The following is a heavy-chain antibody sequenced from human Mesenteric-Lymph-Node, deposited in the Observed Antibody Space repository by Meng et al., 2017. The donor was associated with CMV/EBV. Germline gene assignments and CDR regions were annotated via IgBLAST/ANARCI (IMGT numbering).Heavy chain of an antibody. CDR3: ARGQKYYDFWSGYPRFDP. V-gene: IGHV1-2*02. J-gene: IGHJ5*02. Sequence: ASVKVSCKASGYTFTGYYMHWVRQAPGQGLEWMGWINPNSGGTNYAQKFQGRVTMTRDTSISTAYMELSRLRSDDTAVYYCARGQKYYDFWSGYPRFDPWGQGTLVTVSS. CDR2: INPNSGGT. CDR1: GYTFTGYY. D-gene: IGHD3-3*01.